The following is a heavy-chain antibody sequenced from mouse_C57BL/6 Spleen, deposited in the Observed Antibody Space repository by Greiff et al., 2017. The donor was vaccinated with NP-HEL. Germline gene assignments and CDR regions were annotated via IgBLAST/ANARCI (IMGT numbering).Heavy chain of an antibody. CDR2: IRNKANGYTT. V-gene: IGHV7-3*01. CDR3: ARWGLTGPPMDY. J-gene: IGHJ4*01. CDR1: GFTFTDYY. D-gene: IGHD4-1*01. Sequence: EVQRVESGGGLVQPGGSLSLSCAASGFTFTDYYMSWVRQPPGKALEWLGFIRNKANGYTTEYSASVKGRFTISRDNSQSILYLQMNALRAEDSATYYCARWGLTGPPMDYWGQGTSVTVSS.